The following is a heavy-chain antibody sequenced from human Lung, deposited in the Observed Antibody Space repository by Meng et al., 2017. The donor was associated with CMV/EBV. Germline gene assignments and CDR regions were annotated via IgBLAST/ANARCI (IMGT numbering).Heavy chain of an antibody. D-gene: IGHD3-10*01. V-gene: IGHV3-21*01. CDR3: GSREGGY. CDR1: GFTFTPYS. Sequence: GGSXRLSCAASGFTFTPYSMNWVRQAPGKGLEWVSSISSSSTYIHYGDSVKGRFSISRDNAKSALFLQMNGLRSEDTAVYFCGSREGGYWGQGTLVTVSS. J-gene: IGHJ4*02. CDR2: ISSSSTYI.